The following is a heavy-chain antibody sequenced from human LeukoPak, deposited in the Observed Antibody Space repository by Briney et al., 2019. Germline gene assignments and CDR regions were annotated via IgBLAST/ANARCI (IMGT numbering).Heavy chain of an antibody. CDR1: GFTFSNYA. D-gene: IGHD3/OR15-3a*01. J-gene: IGHJ6*03. CDR3: AKSDLFDFWTGYHYYMDV. V-gene: IGHV3-23*01. Sequence: PGGSLRLSCAASGFTFSNYAMSWVRQAPGKGLEWVPFISGSGENTHYADSVKGRFTLSRDNSKNTLDLQMNSLRAEDTAVYYCAKSDLFDFWTGYHYYMDVWGKGTTVTVSS. CDR2: ISGSGENT.